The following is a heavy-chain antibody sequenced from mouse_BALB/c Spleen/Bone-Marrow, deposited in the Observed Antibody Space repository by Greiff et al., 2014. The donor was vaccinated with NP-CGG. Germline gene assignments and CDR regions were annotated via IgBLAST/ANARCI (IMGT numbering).Heavy chain of an antibody. Sequence: VQLQQSGAELVKPGASVKLSCTASGLNIKDTYMHWVKQRPEQGLEWIGRIDPANGNTKYDPKFQGKATITADTSSNTAYLQLSSRTSEDTAVYYCAAYYYGSSQFAYWGQGTLVTVSA. CDR3: AAYYYGSSQFAY. D-gene: IGHD1-1*01. CDR2: IDPANGNT. V-gene: IGHV14-3*02. CDR1: GLNIKDTY. J-gene: IGHJ3*01.